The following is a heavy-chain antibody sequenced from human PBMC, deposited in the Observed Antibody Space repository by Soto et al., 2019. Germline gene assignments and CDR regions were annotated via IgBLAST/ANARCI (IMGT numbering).Heavy chain of an antibody. CDR1: GDTFSGYS. D-gene: IGHD5-12*01. J-gene: IGHJ4*02. CDR2: IIPLFGTT. CDR3: ARDLGSGYDPGDY. Sequence: QVQLVQSGAEVKKPGSSVKVSCKASGDTFSGYSISWVRQAPGQGLEWMGGIIPLFGTTNYAQRFQDRDTITADISTSTAYMELSSLKSEDTAIYYCARDLGSGYDPGDYWGQGTLVIVSS. V-gene: IGHV1-69*14.